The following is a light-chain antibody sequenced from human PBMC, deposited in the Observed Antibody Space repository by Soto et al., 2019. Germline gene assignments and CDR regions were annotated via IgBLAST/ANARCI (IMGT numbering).Light chain of an antibody. CDR3: RQHGSSTLTT. CDR2: GAS. CDR1: QSVSSSY. J-gene: IGKJ5*01. Sequence: EIVLTQSPGTLSLSPGERATLSCRASQSVSSSYLAWYQQKPGQAPRLLIYGASSRATGIPDRFSGSGSGTNFSLTISRLEPDDFAVYYCRQHGSSTLTTFGQGTRLEIK. V-gene: IGKV3-20*01.